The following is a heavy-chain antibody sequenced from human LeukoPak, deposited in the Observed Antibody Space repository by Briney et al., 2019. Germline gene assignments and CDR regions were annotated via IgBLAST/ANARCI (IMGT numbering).Heavy chain of an antibody. CDR3: ARERERFLNL. J-gene: IGHJ5*02. CDR1: GFAFSSYG. D-gene: IGHD3-3*01. CDR2: IHYDSSTE. Sequence: QAGGSLRLSCAASGFAFSSYGMHWVRQAPGKGLEWVAYIHYDSSTEDYADSVKGRFTISRDNSMNTLYLEMNSLRAEDTAVYYCARERERFLNLWGQGTLVTVSS. V-gene: IGHV3-30*02.